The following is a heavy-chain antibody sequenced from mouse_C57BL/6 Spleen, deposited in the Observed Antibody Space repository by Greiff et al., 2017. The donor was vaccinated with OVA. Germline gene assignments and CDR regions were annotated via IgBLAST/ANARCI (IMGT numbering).Heavy chain of an antibody. D-gene: IGHD2-4*01. CDR3: TRVNDYDDYFDY. J-gene: IGHJ2*01. Sequence: EVQLVESGEGLVKPGGSLKLSCAASGFTFSSYAMSWVRQTPEKRLEWVAYISSGGDYISYADTVKGRFTISRDNARNTLYLQISSLKSEDTAMYYCTRVNDYDDYFDYWGQGTTLTVSS. CDR1: GFTFSSYA. V-gene: IGHV5-9-1*02. CDR2: ISSGGDYI.